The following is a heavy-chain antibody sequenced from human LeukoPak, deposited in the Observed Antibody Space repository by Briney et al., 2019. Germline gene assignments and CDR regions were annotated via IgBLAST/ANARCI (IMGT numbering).Heavy chain of an antibody. CDR2: ISSSSSYI. CDR3: ARGPRYYYDSSGYRVYY. V-gene: IGHV3-21*01. J-gene: IGHJ4*02. Sequence: PGGSLRLSCAASGFTFSSYSMNWVRQAPGKGLEWVSSISSSSSYIYYADSVKGRFTISRDNAKNSLYLQMNSLRAEDTAVYYCARGPRYYYDSSGYRVYYWGQGTLVTVSS. D-gene: IGHD3-22*01. CDR1: GFTFSSYS.